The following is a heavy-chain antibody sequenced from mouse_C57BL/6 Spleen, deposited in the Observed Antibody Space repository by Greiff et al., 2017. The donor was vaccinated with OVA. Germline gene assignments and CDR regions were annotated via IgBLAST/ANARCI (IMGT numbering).Heavy chain of an antibody. V-gene: IGHV1-52*01. CDR3: ARGTTAQGDY. Sequence: QVQLKQPGAELVRPGSSVKLSCKASGYTFTSYWMHWVKQRPIQGLEWIGNIDPSDSETHYNQKFKDKATLTVDKSSSTAYMQLSSLTSEDSAVYYCARGTTAQGDYWGQGTSVTVSS. CDR2: IDPSDSET. CDR1: GYTFTSYW. J-gene: IGHJ4*01. D-gene: IGHD3-2*02.